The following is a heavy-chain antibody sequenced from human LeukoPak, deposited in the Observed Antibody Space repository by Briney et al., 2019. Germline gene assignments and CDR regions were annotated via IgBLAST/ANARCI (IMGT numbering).Heavy chain of an antibody. D-gene: IGHD3-3*01. J-gene: IGHJ4*02. CDR3: ARAHVLRFLEWAANFDY. CDR1: GYSISSGYY. Sequence: SETLFLTCAVSGYSISSGYYWGWIRQPPGKGLEWIGSIYHSGSTYYNPSLKSRVTISVDTSKNQFSLKLSSVTAADTAVYYCARAHVLRFLEWAANFDYWGQGTLVTVSS. CDR2: IYHSGST. V-gene: IGHV4-38-2*01.